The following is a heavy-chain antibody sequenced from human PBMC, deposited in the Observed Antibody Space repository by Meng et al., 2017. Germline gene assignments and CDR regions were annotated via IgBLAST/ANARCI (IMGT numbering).Heavy chain of an antibody. V-gene: IGHV3-9*01. CDR2: ISWNSGSI. D-gene: IGHD3-10*01. J-gene: IGHJ4*02. CDR3: AKAGPPIYGSGLYYFDY. Sequence: SLKISCAASGFTFDDYAMHWVRQAPGKGLEWVSGISWNSGSIGYADSVKGRFTISRDNAKNSLYLQMNSLRAEDTALYYCAKAGPPIYGSGLYYFDYWGQGTLVTVSS. CDR1: GFTFDDYA.